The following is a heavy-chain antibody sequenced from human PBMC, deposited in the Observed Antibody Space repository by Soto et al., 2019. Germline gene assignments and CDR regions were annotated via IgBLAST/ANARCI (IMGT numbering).Heavy chain of an antibody. J-gene: IGHJ4*02. CDR2: IYYSGST. V-gene: IGHV4-61*01. CDR3: AIGGSYYPPYFDY. Sequence: SETLSLTCTVSGGSVSSGSYYWSWIRQPPGKGLEWIGYIYYSGSTNYNPSLKSRVTISVDTSKNQFSLKLSSVTAADTAVYYCAIGGSYYPPYFDYWGQGTLVTVS. CDR1: GGSVSSGSYY. D-gene: IGHD1-26*01.